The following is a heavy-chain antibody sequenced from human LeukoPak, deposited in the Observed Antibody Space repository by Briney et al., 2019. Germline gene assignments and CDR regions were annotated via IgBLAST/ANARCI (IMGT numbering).Heavy chain of an antibody. Sequence: PGRSLRLSCAASGFTFSNYAMHWVRQAPGKGLEWVTLISYDGSNKYYADSVKGRFTISRDNSKNTLYLQMNSLRAEDTAVYYCARELRGSSFDYWGQGTLVTVSS. V-gene: IGHV3-30-3*01. D-gene: IGHD3-16*01. CDR3: ARELRGSSFDY. J-gene: IGHJ4*02. CDR2: ISYDGSNK. CDR1: GFTFSNYA.